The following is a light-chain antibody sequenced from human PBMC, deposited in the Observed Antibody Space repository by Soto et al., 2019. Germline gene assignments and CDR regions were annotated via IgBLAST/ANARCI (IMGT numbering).Light chain of an antibody. J-gene: IGKJ1*01. CDR1: QSISSW. Sequence: DIQMTQSPSTLSASVGDRVTITCRASQSISSWLAWYQQKPGKAPKLLIYDASSLESGVPSRFSGSVSGTEFTLTISSLQPDDFATYYCQQYNSYSPFGQGTKVDIK. CDR3: QQYNSYSP. CDR2: DAS. V-gene: IGKV1-5*01.